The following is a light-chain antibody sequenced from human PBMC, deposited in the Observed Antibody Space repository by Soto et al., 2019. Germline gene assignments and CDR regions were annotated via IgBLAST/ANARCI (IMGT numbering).Light chain of an antibody. CDR3: QQYGSSPGT. CDR2: GAS. CDR1: QSVSSNY. Sequence: EIVLTQSPGTLSLSPGERATFSCRASQSVSSNYFAWYQQKPGQAPRLLIYGASSRATDIPDRFSGSGSGTDCTLTISRLEPEDFAVYYCQQYGSSPGTFGQGTKVEIK. V-gene: IGKV3-20*01. J-gene: IGKJ1*01.